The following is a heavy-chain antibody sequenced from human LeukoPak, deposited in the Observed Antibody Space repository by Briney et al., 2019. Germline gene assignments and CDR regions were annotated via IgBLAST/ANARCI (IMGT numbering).Heavy chain of an antibody. CDR2: IYDSGST. D-gene: IGHD1-26*01. CDR1: GGSTSRYY. Sequence: PSETLSPTCTVSGGSTSRYYWSWIRTPPKKGLGWIGYIYDSGSTHHTPSLKSRVTISIATPKHQLPLDLSPVPAAHTAVYYCARHMYSGRYSGTVYWGQGTLVTVSS. J-gene: IGHJ4*02. V-gene: IGHV4-59*08. CDR3: ARHMYSGRYSGTVY.